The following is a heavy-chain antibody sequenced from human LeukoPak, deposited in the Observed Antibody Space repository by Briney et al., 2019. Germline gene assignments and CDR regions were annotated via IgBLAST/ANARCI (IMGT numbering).Heavy chain of an antibody. CDR3: ARSGGGFFDY. CDR2: INSDGSST. CDR1: GFTFSNYW. V-gene: IGHV3-74*01. D-gene: IGHD3-16*01. J-gene: IGHJ4*02. Sequence: GGSLRLSCAASGFTFSNYWMHWVRQAPGKGLVWVSRINSDGSSTSYADSVKGRFTISRDSAKNTLYLQMNSLRAEDTAVYFCARSGGGFFDYWGQGTLVTVSS.